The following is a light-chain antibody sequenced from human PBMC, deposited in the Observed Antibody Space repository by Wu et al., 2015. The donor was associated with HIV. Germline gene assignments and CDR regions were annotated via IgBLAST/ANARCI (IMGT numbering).Light chain of an antibody. V-gene: IGKV1-39*01. CDR2: VVS. CDR3: QQSYSSPWT. Sequence: DIQMTQSPSTLSASVGGRVTITCRASQNISNYLNWYQQKPGKVPKLLIYVVSTLQSGVPSRFSGSGSATDFTLTISSLQPEDFAAYFCQQSYSSPWTFGQGTKVEMK. CDR1: QNISNY. J-gene: IGKJ1*01.